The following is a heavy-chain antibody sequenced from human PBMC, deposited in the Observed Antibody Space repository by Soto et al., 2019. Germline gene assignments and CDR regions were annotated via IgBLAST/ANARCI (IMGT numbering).Heavy chain of an antibody. CDR2: IYYSGST. J-gene: IGHJ4*02. CDR1: GGSISSGDYY. D-gene: IGHD4-17*01. Sequence: QVQLQESGPGLVKPSQTLSLTCTVSGGSISSGDYYWSWIRQPPGKGLEWIGYIYYSGSTYYNPSLKSLVTISVDPSKNQYSLKLSSVTAADTAVYYCARQIGVSGTTVTNFDYWGQGTLVTVSS. CDR3: ARQIGVSGTTVTNFDY. V-gene: IGHV4-30-4*01.